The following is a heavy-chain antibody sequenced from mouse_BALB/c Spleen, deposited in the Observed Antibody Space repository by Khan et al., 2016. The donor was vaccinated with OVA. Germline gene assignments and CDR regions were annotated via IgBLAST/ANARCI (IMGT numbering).Heavy chain of an antibody. J-gene: IGHJ1*01. CDR1: GFTFSSYT. CDR3: TRDGNYAHWYFDV. V-gene: IGHV5-6-4*01. CDR2: ISSGSTYT. D-gene: IGHD2-1*01. Sequence: EVQLVESGGGLVKPGGSLKLSCAASGFTFSSYTMSWVRQTPEKRLEWVATISSGSTYTSSQDSVKGRFTISRTNAKNHLYLQMRSLKYEDTALYYCTRDGNYAHWYFDVWGAGTTVTVSS.